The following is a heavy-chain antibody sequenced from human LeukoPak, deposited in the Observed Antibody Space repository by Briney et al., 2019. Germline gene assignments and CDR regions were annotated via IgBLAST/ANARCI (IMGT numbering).Heavy chain of an antibody. CDR2: ISGSDGST. Sequence: GGSLRLSCAASGFTFSTYAMSWVRHAPGEGLEWVSAISGSDGSTYYADAVEGRFTISRDNSKSTLYLQMNSLRGEDTAVYYCARYYDKSGYYGRHDYWGQGTLVTVSS. J-gene: IGHJ4*02. CDR3: ARYYDKSGYYGRHDY. D-gene: IGHD3-22*01. CDR1: GFTFSTYA. V-gene: IGHV3-23*01.